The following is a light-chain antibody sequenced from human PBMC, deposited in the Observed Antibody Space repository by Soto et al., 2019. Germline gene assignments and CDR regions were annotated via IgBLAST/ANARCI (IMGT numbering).Light chain of an antibody. CDR3: QQYNNVPRYT. CDR2: GAS. V-gene: IGKV3-15*01. Sequence: EIVMTQSPATLSVSPGERATLSCRASQSVSSNLAWYQQKPGQAPRLLIYGASTRATGIPARFSGSGSGTEFTLTLSSLQSEDFAVYYCQQYNNVPRYTFGQGTKLEIK. CDR1: QSVSSN. J-gene: IGKJ2*01.